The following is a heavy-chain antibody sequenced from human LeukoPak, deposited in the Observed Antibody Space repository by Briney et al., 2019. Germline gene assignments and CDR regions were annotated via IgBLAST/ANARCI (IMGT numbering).Heavy chain of an antibody. V-gene: IGHV4-59*01. D-gene: IGHD3-10*01. CDR3: ARDFGPSRGFDY. Sequence: SEALSLTCTVSGGSITSYYWSWLRQPPGKGLDWIAFISDSGSTYYNPSLKSRVTISLDTSKKQFSLKLTSVTAADTAVYYCARDFGPSRGFDYWGQGTLVTVSS. CDR1: GGSITSYY. CDR2: ISDSGST. J-gene: IGHJ4*02.